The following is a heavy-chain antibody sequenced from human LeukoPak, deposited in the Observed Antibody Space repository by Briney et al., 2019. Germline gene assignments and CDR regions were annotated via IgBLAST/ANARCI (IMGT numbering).Heavy chain of an antibody. V-gene: IGHV3-53*01. CDR1: GFTVSSNY. Sequence: GGSLRLSCAASGFTVSSNYMSWVRQAPGKGLEWVSVIYSGGSTYYADSVKGRFTISRDNSKNTLYLQMNSLRAEDTAVYYCAKWEDFGSGWSYYWGQGTLVTVSS. D-gene: IGHD6-19*01. J-gene: IGHJ4*02. CDR3: AKWEDFGSGWSYY. CDR2: IYSGGST.